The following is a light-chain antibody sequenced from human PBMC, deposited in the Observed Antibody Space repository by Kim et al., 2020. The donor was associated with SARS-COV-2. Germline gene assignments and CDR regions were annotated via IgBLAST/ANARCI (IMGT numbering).Light chain of an antibody. V-gene: IGKV1-39*01. CDR3: QQSYSTLVT. CDR1: QSISSY. J-gene: IGKJ1*01. CDR2: AAS. Sequence: DIQMTQSPSSLSASVGDRVTITCRASQSISSYLNWYQQKPGKAPKLLIYAASCLQSGVPSRFSGSGSGTDFTLTISSLQPEDFATYYCQQSYSTLVTFGQGTKVDIK.